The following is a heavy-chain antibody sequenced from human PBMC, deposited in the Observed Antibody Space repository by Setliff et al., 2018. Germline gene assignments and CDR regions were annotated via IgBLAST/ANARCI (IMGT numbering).Heavy chain of an antibody. Sequence: GSVKVSCKASGHTFTSYFMQWVRQAPGQGLEWMGMINPSGGYTIYAQKFQGRVTMTRDTSTSTAYMELSSLRSEDTAVYYCARVPVVGATKLYWFDPWGQGTLVTVSS. V-gene: IGHV1-46*01. J-gene: IGHJ5*02. CDR2: INPSGGYT. D-gene: IGHD1-26*01. CDR1: GHTFTSYF. CDR3: ARVPVVGATKLYWFDP.